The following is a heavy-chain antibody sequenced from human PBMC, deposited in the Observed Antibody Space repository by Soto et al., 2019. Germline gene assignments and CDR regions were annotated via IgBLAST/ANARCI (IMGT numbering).Heavy chain of an antibody. J-gene: IGHJ4*02. D-gene: IGHD2-15*01. V-gene: IGHV3-30*18. Sequence: ESGGGVVQPGRSLRLSCAASGFSFSSYGLHWVRQAPGKGLEWVAVISYDGSNKYYADSVKGRFTISRDNSKNTLYLQMNSLRAEDTAVYYCAKDADIVVVVAATGLDYWGQGTLVTVSS. CDR2: ISYDGSNK. CDR3: AKDADIVVVVAATGLDY. CDR1: GFSFSSYG.